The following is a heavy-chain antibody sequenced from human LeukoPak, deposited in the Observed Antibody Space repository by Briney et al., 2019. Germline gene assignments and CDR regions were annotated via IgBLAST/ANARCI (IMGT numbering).Heavy chain of an antibody. CDR3: AREGVVDPVMDV. CDR1: GYTFTSYG. D-gene: IGHD2-21*01. Sequence: ASVKLFCKASGYTFTSYGISWVRHARGQGFERMGWINTNTGNPTYAQGFTGRFVFSLDTSVSTAYLQISSLKAEDTAVYYCAREGVVDPVMDVWGKGTTVTVSS. V-gene: IGHV7-4-1*02. J-gene: IGHJ6*04. CDR2: INTNTGNP.